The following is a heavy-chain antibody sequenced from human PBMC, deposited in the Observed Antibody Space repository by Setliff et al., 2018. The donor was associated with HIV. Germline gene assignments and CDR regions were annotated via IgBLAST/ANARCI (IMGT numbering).Heavy chain of an antibody. J-gene: IGHJ2*01. D-gene: IGHD5-12*01. CDR3: ARSGYDPMPGAMAPILWYFDL. CDR2: IYTSGST. CDR1: GGSISSDSHY. V-gene: IGHV4-61*09. Sequence: PSEILSLTCTVSGGSISSDSHYWNWIRQPAGKGLEWIGHIYTSGSTNYNPSLKSRVTISVDTSKIQFSLKLSSVTAADTAVYYCARSGYDPMPGAMAPILWYFDLWGRGTLVTVSS.